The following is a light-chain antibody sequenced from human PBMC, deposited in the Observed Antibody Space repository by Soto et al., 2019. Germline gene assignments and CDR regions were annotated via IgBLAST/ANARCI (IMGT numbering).Light chain of an antibody. CDR3: QTWGTGIHRV. J-gene: IGLJ3*02. Sequence: QLVLTQSPSASASLGASVKLTCTLSSGHSSYAIAWHQQQPEKGPRYLMKLNSDGSHSKGDGIPDRFSGSSSGAERYLTISNLQSEDEADYYCQTWGTGIHRVFGGGTKLTVL. V-gene: IGLV4-69*01. CDR1: SGHSSYA. CDR2: LNSDGSH.